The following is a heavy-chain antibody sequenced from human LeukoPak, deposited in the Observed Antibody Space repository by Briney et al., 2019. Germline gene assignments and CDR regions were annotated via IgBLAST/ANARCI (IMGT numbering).Heavy chain of an antibody. Sequence: GGSLRLSCAASGFTFSSYGMHWVRQAPGKGLEWVAFIRYDGSNKYYADSVKGRFTISRDNSKNTLYLQMNSLRAEDTAVYYCAKAGELYSSGWPEDYWGQGTLVTVSS. CDR3: AKAGELYSSGWPEDY. D-gene: IGHD6-19*01. J-gene: IGHJ4*02. CDR1: GFTFSSYG. CDR2: IRYDGSNK. V-gene: IGHV3-30*02.